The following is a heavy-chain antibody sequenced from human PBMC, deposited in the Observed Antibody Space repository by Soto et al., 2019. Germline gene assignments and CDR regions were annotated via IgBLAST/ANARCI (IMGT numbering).Heavy chain of an antibody. CDR1: SGSISTYY. Sequence: SETLSLTCTVSSGSISTYYWNWIRQPPGKGLEWIGYIYYSGTTNYNPSLKSRVTISVDTSKNQFSLKLSSVTAADTAIYYCARLEMATNSFVYWGQGALVTVSS. CDR3: ARLEMATNSFVY. CDR2: IYYSGTT. J-gene: IGHJ4*02. D-gene: IGHD5-12*01. V-gene: IGHV4-59*08.